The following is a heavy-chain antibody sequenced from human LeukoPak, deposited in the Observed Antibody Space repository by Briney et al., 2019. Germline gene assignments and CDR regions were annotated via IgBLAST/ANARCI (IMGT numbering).Heavy chain of an antibody. Sequence: SVKVSCKASGNTFTSYDINWVRQATGQGLEWMGRIIPILGIANYAQKFQGRVTITADKSTSTAYMELSSLRSEDTAVYYCARYGYSSSWDGGIHRDGWFDPWGQGTLVTVSS. J-gene: IGHJ5*02. V-gene: IGHV1-69*04. CDR3: ARYGYSSSWDGGIHRDGWFDP. D-gene: IGHD6-13*01. CDR2: IIPILGIA. CDR1: GNTFTSYD.